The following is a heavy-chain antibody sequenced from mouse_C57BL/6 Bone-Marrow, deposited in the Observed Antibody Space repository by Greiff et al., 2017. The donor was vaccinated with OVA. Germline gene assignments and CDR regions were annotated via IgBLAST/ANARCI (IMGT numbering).Heavy chain of an antibody. Sequence: VQLQQSGAELVRPGASVKLSCTASGFNIKDDYMHWVKQRPEQGLEWIGWIDPENGDTESASKFQGKAPITADTSSNTAYLQLSSLTSEDTAVYYCTDYYRGYFDYWGQGTTLTVSS. CDR1: GFNIKDDY. CDR3: TDYYRGYFDY. CDR2: IDPENGDT. V-gene: IGHV14-4*01. J-gene: IGHJ2*01. D-gene: IGHD1-1*02.